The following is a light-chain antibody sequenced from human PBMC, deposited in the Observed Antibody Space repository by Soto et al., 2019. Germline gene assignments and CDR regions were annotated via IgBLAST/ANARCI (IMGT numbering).Light chain of an antibody. J-gene: IGKJ1*01. CDR1: QSISNW. V-gene: IGKV1-5*03. Sequence: DIPMTQSPSTLSASVGDRVTITCRASQSISNWLAWYQLKPGKAPKLLIYKASTLESGVPSRFSGSGSGTEFTLTINSLQPADFATYYCQQYDSDSRTFGQGTKVEIK. CDR2: KAS. CDR3: QQYDSDSRT.